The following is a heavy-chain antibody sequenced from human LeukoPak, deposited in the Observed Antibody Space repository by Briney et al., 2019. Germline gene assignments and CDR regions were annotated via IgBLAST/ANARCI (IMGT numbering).Heavy chain of an antibody. CDR2: VNAGNGNT. J-gene: IGHJ4*02. CDR1: GYTFTSYA. V-gene: IGHV1-3*01. Sequence: ASVKVSCKASGYTFTSYAMHWVRQAPGQRLEWMGWVNAGNGNTKYSQKFQGRVTITRDTSASTAYMDLSSLRSEDTAVYYCARNTETAIPLPYYFDYWGQGTLVTVSS. CDR3: ARNTETAIPLPYYFDY. D-gene: IGHD2-21*02.